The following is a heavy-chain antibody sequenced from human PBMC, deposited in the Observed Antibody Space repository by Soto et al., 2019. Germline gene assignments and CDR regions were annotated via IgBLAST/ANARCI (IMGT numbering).Heavy chain of an antibody. D-gene: IGHD3-22*01. Sequence: QLQLQESGSGLVKPSQTLSLSCAVSGGSVNTAGFAWSWIRQPLEKGLEWIGYIYHSGSTYYNPSLNSRVTMSLGRSNSFFSLKLTSVLAEDTAVYYCARVPIYYDSSGYFPYGTFDFWGQGTMVTVSS. J-gene: IGHJ3*01. CDR2: IYHSGST. CDR1: GGSVNTAGFA. V-gene: IGHV4-30-2*01. CDR3: ARVPIYYDSSGYFPYGTFDF.